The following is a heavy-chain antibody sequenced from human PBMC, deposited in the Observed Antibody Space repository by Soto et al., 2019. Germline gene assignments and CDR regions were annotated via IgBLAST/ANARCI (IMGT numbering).Heavy chain of an antibody. D-gene: IGHD2-15*01. CDR2: IIPIFGTA. CDR3: ARDRRLFDYYYYGMDV. V-gene: IGHV1-69*13. Sequence: SVKVSCKASGGTFSSYAISWVRQAPGQGLEWMGGIIPIFGTANYAQKFQGRVTITADESTSTAYMELSSLRSEDTAVYYCARDRRLFDYYYYGMDVWGQGTTVTVSS. CDR1: GGTFSSYA. J-gene: IGHJ6*02.